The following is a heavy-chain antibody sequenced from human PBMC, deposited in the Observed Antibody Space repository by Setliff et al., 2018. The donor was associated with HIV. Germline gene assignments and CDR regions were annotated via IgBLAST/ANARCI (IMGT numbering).Heavy chain of an antibody. V-gene: IGHV1-18*01. CDR1: GYTFNNYG. CDR2: INTHSGYT. CDR3: ARGKTWLRFLDY. J-gene: IGHJ4*02. Sequence: ASLKVSCKASGYTFNNYGISWVRQAPGQGLGWMGWINTHSGYTNYAQNVQGRVTVTMDTSTSTAYMELRSLKSDDTAVYYCARGKTWLRFLDYWGQGTLVTVSS. D-gene: IGHD5-12*01.